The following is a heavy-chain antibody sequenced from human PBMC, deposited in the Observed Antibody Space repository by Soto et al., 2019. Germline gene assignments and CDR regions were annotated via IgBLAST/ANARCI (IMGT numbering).Heavy chain of an antibody. CDR3: TRERAWVDP. CDR2: IFYSGTT. CDR1: GDSISSADYY. Sequence: SETLALSCTVSGDSISSADYYWSWIRQTPGKVLEWIGHIFYSGTTYYNPSLKSRLTISVDTSKNHFYLRLTSVTAADKAVYYCTRERAWVDPLGQITLVTVS. V-gene: IGHV4-30-4*01. J-gene: IGHJ5*02.